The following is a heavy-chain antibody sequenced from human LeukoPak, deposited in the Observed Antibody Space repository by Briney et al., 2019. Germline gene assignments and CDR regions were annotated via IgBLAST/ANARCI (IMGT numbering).Heavy chain of an antibody. J-gene: IGHJ5*02. V-gene: IGHV1-8*03. CDR1: GYTFTSYD. CDR2: MNPNSGNT. D-gene: IGHD3-16*02. CDR3: ARGRTRGTRYYDYVWGSYRRYNWFDP. Sequence: GASVKVSCKASGYTFTSYDINWVRHATGQGLEGMGWMNPNSGNTGYAQKFHGRVTITRNTSISTAYMELSSLRSEDTAVYYCARGRTRGTRYYDYVWGSYRRYNWFDPWGQGTLVTVS.